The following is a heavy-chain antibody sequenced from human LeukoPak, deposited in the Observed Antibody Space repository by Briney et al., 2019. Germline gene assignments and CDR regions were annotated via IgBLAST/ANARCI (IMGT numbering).Heavy chain of an antibody. Sequence: GGSLRLSCVVSGFTFSQSTMTWVRQAPGKGPEWVAKMHEDGTQIHYVDSVKGRFTISRDNAKNSLFLQMNSLRVEGTAVYYCATGGAPGGRFENWGQGMLVTVSS. CDR2: MHEDGTQI. CDR3: ATGGAPGGRFEN. V-gene: IGHV3-7*01. J-gene: IGHJ4*02. CDR1: GFTFSQST. D-gene: IGHD1-26*01.